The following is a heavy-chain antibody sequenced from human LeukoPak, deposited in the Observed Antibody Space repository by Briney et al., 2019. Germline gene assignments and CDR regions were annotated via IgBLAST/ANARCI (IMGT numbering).Heavy chain of an antibody. CDR3: ARHYYDSSGYYKGDY. Sequence: GRSLRLSCAASGFTFTSYSMNWVRQAPGKGLEWVSHISNGDDSIYYADSVKGRFTISRDNARNSLYLQMNSLRAEDTAVYYCARHYYDSSGYYKGDYWGQGTLVTVSS. CDR1: GFTFTSYS. CDR2: ISNGDDSI. V-gene: IGHV3-48*04. D-gene: IGHD3-22*01. J-gene: IGHJ4*02.